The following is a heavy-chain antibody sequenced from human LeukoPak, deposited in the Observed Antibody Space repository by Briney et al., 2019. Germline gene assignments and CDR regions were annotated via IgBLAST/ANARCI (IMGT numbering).Heavy chain of an antibody. CDR2: MKGGGGDT. V-gene: IGHV3-23*01. D-gene: IGHD1-1*01. CDR1: GFSFSSYA. CDR3: AKANWVSNADAVS. Sequence: PGGSQRLSCAASGFSFSSYAMSWVRQAPVRGLEWVASMKGGGGDTFYADFVKGRFTLSRDDSRNTIYLQLNSLRVEDTAVYYCAKANWVSNADAVSWGQGTLVTVSS. J-gene: IGHJ5*02.